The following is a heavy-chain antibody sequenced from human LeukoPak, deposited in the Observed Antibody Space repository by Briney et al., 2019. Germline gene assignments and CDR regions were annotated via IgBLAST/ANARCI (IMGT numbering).Heavy chain of an antibody. CDR3: ARDSGDTSYFDY. J-gene: IGHJ4*02. CDR2: INPSGSST. Sequence: ASVKVSCKASGYSFTSHYMHWVRQAPGQGLEWMGLINPSGSSTLYAQKFQGRVTMTRDMSTTTDYMELSSLRSEDTAVYYCARDSGDTSYFDYWGQGTLVTVSS. CDR1: GYSFTSHY. V-gene: IGHV1-46*01.